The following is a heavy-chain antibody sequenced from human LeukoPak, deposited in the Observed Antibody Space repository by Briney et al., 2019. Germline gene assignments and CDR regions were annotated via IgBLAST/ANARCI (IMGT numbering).Heavy chain of an antibody. CDR2: IYYSGST. V-gene: IGHV4-59*01. Sequence: SETLSLTCTVSGGSISSYYWSWIRQPPGKGLEWIGYIYYSGSTNYNPSLKSRVTISVDTSKNQFSLKLSSVTAADTAAYYCARVLVGPFQHWGQGTLVTVSS. CDR3: ARVLVGPFQH. CDR1: GGSISSYY. J-gene: IGHJ1*01. D-gene: IGHD3-10*01.